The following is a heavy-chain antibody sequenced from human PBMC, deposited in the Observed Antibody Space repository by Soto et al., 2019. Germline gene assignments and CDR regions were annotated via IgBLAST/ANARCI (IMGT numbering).Heavy chain of an antibody. CDR1: GFTFSSYA. V-gene: IGHV3-30-3*01. D-gene: IGHD3-22*01. CDR3: ARDSHIVVVITYYFDY. Sequence: WGSLRLSCSASGFTFSSYAMHWCRQAPGKGLEWVAVISYDGSNKYYADSVKGRFTISRDNSKNTLYLQMNSLRAEDTAVYYCARDSHIVVVITYYFDYWGQGTLVTVSS. CDR2: ISYDGSNK. J-gene: IGHJ4*02.